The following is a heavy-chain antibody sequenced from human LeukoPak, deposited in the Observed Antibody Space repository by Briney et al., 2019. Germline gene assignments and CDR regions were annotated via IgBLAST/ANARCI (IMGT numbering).Heavy chain of an antibody. D-gene: IGHD4-11*01. CDR3: ARDRNYPRDQFDY. J-gene: IGHJ4*02. CDR1: GFTFSSYA. V-gene: IGHV3-23*01. CDR2: IRVSGST. Sequence: GGSLRLSCTTSGFTFSSYALSWVRQAPGKGLEWVSGIRVSGSTYYPDSVRGRFTISRDNSKNTVYLQMQNLRAEDTAVYFCARDRNYPRDQFDYWGQGTLVTVSS.